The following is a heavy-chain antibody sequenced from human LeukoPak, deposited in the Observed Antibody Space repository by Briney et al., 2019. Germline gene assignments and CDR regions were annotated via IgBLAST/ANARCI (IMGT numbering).Heavy chain of an antibody. D-gene: IGHD4-4*01. CDR3: ARGGAYRSQYYFDY. Sequence: PSETLSLTCTVSGGSISSSSYYWGWIRQPPGKGLEWIGSIYYSGSTYYNPSLKSRVTISVDTSKNQFSLKLSSVTAADTAVYYCARGGAYRSQYYFDYWGQGTLVTVSS. CDR2: IYYSGST. J-gene: IGHJ4*02. V-gene: IGHV4-39*07. CDR1: GGSISSSSYY.